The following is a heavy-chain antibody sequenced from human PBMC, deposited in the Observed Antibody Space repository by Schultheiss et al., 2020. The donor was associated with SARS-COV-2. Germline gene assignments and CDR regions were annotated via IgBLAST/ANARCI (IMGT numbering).Heavy chain of an antibody. Sequence: SETLSLTCTVSGGSISSGGYYWSWIRQHPGKGLEWIGEINHSGSTNYNPSLKSRVTISVDTSKNQFSLKLSSVTAADTAVYYCARDLGFSRKWGQGTLVTVSS. CDR1: GGSISSGGYY. J-gene: IGHJ4*02. CDR2: INHSGST. CDR3: ARDLGFSRK. V-gene: IGHV4-30-2*01. D-gene: IGHD7-27*01.